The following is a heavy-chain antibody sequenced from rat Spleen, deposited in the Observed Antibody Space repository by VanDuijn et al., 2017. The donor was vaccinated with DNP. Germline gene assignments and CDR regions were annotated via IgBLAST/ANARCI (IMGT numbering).Heavy chain of an antibody. V-gene: IGHV2-41*01. CDR1: GFSLTNYS. CDR2: IWNTGGT. D-gene: IGHD1-6*01. J-gene: IGHJ3*01. Sequence: QVQLKESGPGLVRPSQTLSLTCSVAGFSLTNYSVHWVRQSPGKGLEWMGVIWNTGGTRYNSVFKSRLSITRDTSKSQVFLEMNSLQTEDTATYYCARDREYATDWGFAHWGQGSPVSVSS. CDR3: ARDREYATDWGFAH.